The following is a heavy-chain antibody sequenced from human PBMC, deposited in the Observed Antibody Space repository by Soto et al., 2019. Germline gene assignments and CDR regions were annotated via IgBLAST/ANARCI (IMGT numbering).Heavy chain of an antibody. J-gene: IGHJ6*02. D-gene: IGHD2-2*01. V-gene: IGHV4-59*01. CDR1: GGSISSYY. CDR2: IYYSGST. Sequence: SETLSLTCTVSGGSISSYYWSWIRQPPGKGLEWIGYIYYSGSTNYNPSLKSRVTISVDTSKNQFSLKLSSVTAADTAVYYCARFEAEYQLSNRYYYGMDVWGQGTTVTVSS. CDR3: ARFEAEYQLSNRYYYGMDV.